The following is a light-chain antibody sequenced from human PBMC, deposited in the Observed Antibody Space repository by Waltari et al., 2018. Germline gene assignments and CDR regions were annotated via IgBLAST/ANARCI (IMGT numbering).Light chain of an antibody. V-gene: IGKV3-20*01. CDR2: AAS. CDR3: QHYVRLPVT. Sequence: EIVLTQSPGTLSLSPGERATLSCRASQSVSRALAWYQQKPVQAPRLLIYAASSRATGIPDRFSGSGSGTDFSLTISRLEPEDFAVYYCQHYVRLPVTFGQGTKVEIK. J-gene: IGKJ1*01. CDR1: QSVSRA.